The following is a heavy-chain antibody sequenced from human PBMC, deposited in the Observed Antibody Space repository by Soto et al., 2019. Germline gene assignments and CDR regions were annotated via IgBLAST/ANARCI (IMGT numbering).Heavy chain of an antibody. CDR3: ARVLEGRYYYEIRGY. Sequence: SVKVSCKASGGTFSSYAISWVRQAPGQGLEWMGGIIPIFGTANYAQKFQGRVTITADESTSTAYMELSSLRSEDTAGFYCARVLEGRYYYEIRGYWGQGTMVAVSS. D-gene: IGHD3-22*01. V-gene: IGHV1-69*13. CDR1: GGTFSSYA. CDR2: IIPIFGTA. J-gene: IGHJ4*02.